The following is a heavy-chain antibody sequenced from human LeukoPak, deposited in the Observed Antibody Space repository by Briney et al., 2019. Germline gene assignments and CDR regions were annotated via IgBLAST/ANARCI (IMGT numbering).Heavy chain of an antibody. CDR3: ARDTSVGEGSGWSFDY. CDR2: INPSGGST. Sequence: GASVKVSCKASGYTFTSYYMHWVRQATGQGLEWMGIINPSGGSTSYAQKFQGRVTMTRDTSTSTVYMELSSLRSEDTAVYYCARDTSVGEGSGWSFDYWGQGTLVTVSS. D-gene: IGHD6-19*01. CDR1: GYTFTSYY. V-gene: IGHV1-46*01. J-gene: IGHJ4*02.